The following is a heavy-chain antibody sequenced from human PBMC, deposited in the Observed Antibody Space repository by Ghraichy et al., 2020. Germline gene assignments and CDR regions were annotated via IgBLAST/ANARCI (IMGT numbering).Heavy chain of an antibody. J-gene: IGHJ6*02. Sequence: SETLSLTCTVSGGSISSYYWSWIRQPPGKGLEWIGYIYTSGSTNYNPSLKSRVTISVDTSKNQFSLKLSSVTAADTAVYYCARLSIAAAGTHLYYYYGMDVWGQGTTVTVSS. CDR3: ARLSIAAAGTHLYYYYGMDV. CDR2: IYTSGST. D-gene: IGHD6-13*01. CDR1: GGSISSYY. V-gene: IGHV4-4*09.